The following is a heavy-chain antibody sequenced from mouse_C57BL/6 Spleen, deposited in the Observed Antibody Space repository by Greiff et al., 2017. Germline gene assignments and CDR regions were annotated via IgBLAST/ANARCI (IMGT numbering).Heavy chain of an antibody. D-gene: IGHD4-1*01. CDR1: GYTFTSYW. J-gene: IGHJ4*01. Sequence: QVQLQQPGAELVMPGASVKLSCKASGYTFTSYWMHWVKQRPGQGLEWIGEIDPSDSYTNYNQKFKGKSTLTVDKSSSTAYMPLSSLTSEDSAVYYCARRGGTGDYYAMDYWGQGTSVTVSS. CDR3: ARRGGTGDYYAMDY. V-gene: IGHV1-69*01. CDR2: IDPSDSYT.